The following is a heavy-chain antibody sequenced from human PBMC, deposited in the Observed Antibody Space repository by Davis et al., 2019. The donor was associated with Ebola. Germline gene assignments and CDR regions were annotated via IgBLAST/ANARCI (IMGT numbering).Heavy chain of an antibody. D-gene: IGHD3-3*01. CDR2: INHSGST. J-gene: IGHJ5*02. CDR1: GGSFSGYY. Sequence: SETLSLTCAVYGGSFSGYYWSWIRQPPGKGLEWIGEINHSGSTNYNPSLKSRVTISVDTSKNQFSLKLSSVTAADTAVYYCARTTLYDFWSGGGHWFDPWGQGTLVTVSS. CDR3: ARTTLYDFWSGGGHWFDP. V-gene: IGHV4-34*01.